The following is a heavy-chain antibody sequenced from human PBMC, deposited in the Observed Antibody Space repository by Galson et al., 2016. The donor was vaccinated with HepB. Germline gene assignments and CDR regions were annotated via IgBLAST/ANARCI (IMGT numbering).Heavy chain of an antibody. J-gene: IGHJ4*02. CDR3: AREGIGDDFD. D-gene: IGHD2-21*01. V-gene: IGHV3-7*01. CDR1: GLRFSDLW. Sequence: SLRLSCAVSGLRFSDLWMDWVRQAPGKGLEWVANIKGDGSLKFYVDSVQGRFTISRDNSKNSVYLQMNSLTVEDTGVYYCAREGIGDDFDWGQGTLVTVSS. CDR2: IKGDGSLK.